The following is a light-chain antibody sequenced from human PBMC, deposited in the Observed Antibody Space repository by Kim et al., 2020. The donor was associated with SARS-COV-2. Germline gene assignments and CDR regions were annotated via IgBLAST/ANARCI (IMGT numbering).Light chain of an antibody. CDR2: SNT. CDR3: AAWDDTLDGPV. CDR1: SSNIGNNA. V-gene: IGLV1-44*01. J-gene: IGLJ2*01. Sequence: GQRLTIPCSGSSSNIGNNAVNWYQQFPGTAPKLLMYSNTDRPSGVPDRFSGSKSGTSASLAISGLQSEDEADYYCAAWDDTLDGPVFGGGTQLTVL.